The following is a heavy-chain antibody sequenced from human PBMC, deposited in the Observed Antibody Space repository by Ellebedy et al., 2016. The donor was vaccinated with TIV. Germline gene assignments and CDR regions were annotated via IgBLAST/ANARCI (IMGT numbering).Heavy chain of an antibody. V-gene: IGHV3-9*01. D-gene: IGHD6-13*01. Sequence: PGGSLRLSCAASGFTFEDFAMHWVRQAPGMGLEWVSGISWNSGTMQYTDSVKGRFTISRDNAKNSLYLQMHSLRAEDTAFYYCVKGSKAVTGTCFDSWGQGTLVTVSS. CDR2: ISWNSGTM. CDR1: GFTFEDFA. CDR3: VKGSKAVTGTCFDS. J-gene: IGHJ4*02.